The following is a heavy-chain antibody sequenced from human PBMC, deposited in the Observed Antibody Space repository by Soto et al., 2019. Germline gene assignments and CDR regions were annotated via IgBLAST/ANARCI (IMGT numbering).Heavy chain of an antibody. Sequence: SETLSLTCAVSGGSIISGGYSWSLIRQPPGKGLEWIGYIYHSGSTYYNPSLKSRVTISVDRSKNQFSLKLSSVTAADTAVYYCAREIVVVTAQTSRWFDPWGQGTLVTVSS. D-gene: IGHD2-21*02. J-gene: IGHJ5*02. CDR2: IYHSGST. V-gene: IGHV4-30-2*01. CDR3: AREIVVVTAQTSRWFDP. CDR1: GGSIISGGYS.